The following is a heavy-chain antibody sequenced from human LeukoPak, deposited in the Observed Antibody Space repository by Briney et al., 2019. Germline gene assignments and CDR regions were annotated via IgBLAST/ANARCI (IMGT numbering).Heavy chain of an antibody. CDR2: ISSGSSYI. J-gene: IGHJ4*02. CDR1: VFIFSSHS. CDR3: ARDPPAY. V-gene: IGHV3-21*01. Sequence: GGSLRLSCVASVFIFSSHSMKWVRQAPGKGLEWVSSISSGSSYIYYADSVKGRFTISRDNAKNSLYPQMNSLRAEDTAVYYCARDPPAYWGQGILVTVSS.